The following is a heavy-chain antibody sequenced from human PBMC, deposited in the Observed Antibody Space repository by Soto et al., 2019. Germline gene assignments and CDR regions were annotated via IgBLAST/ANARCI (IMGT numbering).Heavy chain of an antibody. V-gene: IGHV1-8*01. CDR1: GYTFTSYD. J-gene: IGHJ5*02. CDR3: ARAKRGYCSGGSCPNWFDP. Sequence: ASVKVSCKASGYTFTSYDINWVRQATGQGLEWMGWMNPNSGNTNYAQKFQGRVTMTTNTSMSTAYMELSSLRSDDTAVYYCARAKRGYCSGGSCPNWFDPLGQGTLGNVSS. D-gene: IGHD2-15*01. CDR2: MNPNSGNT.